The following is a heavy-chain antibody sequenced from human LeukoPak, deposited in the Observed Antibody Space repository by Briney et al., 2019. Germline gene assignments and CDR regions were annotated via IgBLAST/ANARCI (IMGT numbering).Heavy chain of an antibody. V-gene: IGHV3-33*06. J-gene: IGHJ4*02. CDR1: GFTFSRYG. D-gene: IGHD6-6*01. Sequence: GGSLRLSCVASGFTFSRYGMHWVRQAPGKGLEWVAVILLDGSKVFYTDSVKGRFTISRENAKNSLYLRMNSLRAGDTAVYYCAKGRIAAPFDYWGQGTLVTVSS. CDR3: AKGRIAAPFDY. CDR2: ILLDGSKV.